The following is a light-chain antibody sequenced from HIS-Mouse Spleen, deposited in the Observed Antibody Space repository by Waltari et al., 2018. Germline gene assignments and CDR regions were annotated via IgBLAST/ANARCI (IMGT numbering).Light chain of an antibody. CDR1: SGHSSYA. V-gene: IGLV4-69*01. CDR2: LNSDGSH. CDR3: QTWGTGILVV. J-gene: IGLJ2*01. Sequence: QLVLTQSPSASASLGASVKLTCTLSSGHSSYAIAWHQQQPEKGPRYLMKLNSDGSHSKGDGLPDRFSGSSSGAERYLPISSLQSEDEADYYCQTWGTGILVVFGGGTKLTVL.